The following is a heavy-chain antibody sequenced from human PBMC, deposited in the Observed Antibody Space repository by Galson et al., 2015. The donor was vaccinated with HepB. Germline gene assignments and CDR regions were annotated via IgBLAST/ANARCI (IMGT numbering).Heavy chain of an antibody. CDR2: IYSGGST. CDR1: GFTVSSNY. CDR3: ARERRGDYGFWSGPLDY. J-gene: IGHJ4*02. D-gene: IGHD3-3*01. Sequence: SLRLSCAASGFTVSSNYMSWVRQAPGKGLEWVSVIYSGGSTYYADSVKGRFTISRDNSKNTLYLQMNSLRAEDTAVYYCARERRGDYGFWSGPLDYWGQGTLVTVSS. V-gene: IGHV3-66*01.